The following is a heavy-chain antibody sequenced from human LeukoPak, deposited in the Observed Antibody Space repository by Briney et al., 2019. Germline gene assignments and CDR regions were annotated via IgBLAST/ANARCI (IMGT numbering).Heavy chain of an antibody. V-gene: IGHV3-30*02. CDR1: GFIFRRYG. Sequence: GGSQRLSCTPCGFIFRRYGVHGVRPSRGEAGGGVAFLRYEGSNKYYADSVKGRFTISRDNSKNTLYLQMNSLRAEDTAVYYCAKGDYESPNWFDPWGQGTLVTVSS. D-gene: IGHD4-17*01. CDR3: AKGDYESPNWFDP. CDR2: LRYEGSNK. J-gene: IGHJ5*02.